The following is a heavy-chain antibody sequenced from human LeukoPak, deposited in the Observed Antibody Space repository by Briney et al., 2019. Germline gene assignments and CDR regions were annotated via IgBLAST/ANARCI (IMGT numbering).Heavy chain of an antibody. CDR2: IYYSGST. D-gene: IGHD2-2*01. Sequence: SETLSLTCTVSGGSISSYYWSWIRQPPGKGLEWIGYIYYSGSTNYNPSLKSRVTISVDTSKNQFSLKLSSVTAADTAVYYCARVLVYCSSTSCPRGGYYYMDVWGKGTTVTVSS. CDR3: ARVLVYCSSTSCPRGGYYYMDV. V-gene: IGHV4-59*01. CDR1: GGSISSYY. J-gene: IGHJ6*03.